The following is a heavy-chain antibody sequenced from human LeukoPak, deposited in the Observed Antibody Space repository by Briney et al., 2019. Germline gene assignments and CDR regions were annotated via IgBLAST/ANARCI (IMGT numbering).Heavy chain of an antibody. CDR3: ARDGDCSSTSCTRDPFDY. J-gene: IGHJ4*02. CDR1: GYTFTDYY. D-gene: IGHD2-2*01. Sequence: ASVKVSCKASGYTFTDYYIHWVRQAPGQGLEYMGIINPSGGGTSYVQKFQGRVTMTRDTSTTTVYMELSSLRSDDTAVYYCARDGDCSSTSCTRDPFDYWGQGTLVTVSS. V-gene: IGHV1-46*01. CDR2: INPSGGGT.